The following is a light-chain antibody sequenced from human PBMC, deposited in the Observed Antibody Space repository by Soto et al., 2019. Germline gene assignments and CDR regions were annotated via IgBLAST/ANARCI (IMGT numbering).Light chain of an antibody. CDR2: ATS. J-gene: IGKJ3*01. CDR1: QSVSSTY. Sequence: EIVLTQSPGTLSLSPGERATLSCRASQSVSSTYLVWYQQKPGQAPRLLIYATSNRATGIPDRFSGSGSGADFTLTISRLEPEDFAMYYCQQYGNSPVFTFGPGTKVDIK. CDR3: QQYGNSPVFT. V-gene: IGKV3-20*01.